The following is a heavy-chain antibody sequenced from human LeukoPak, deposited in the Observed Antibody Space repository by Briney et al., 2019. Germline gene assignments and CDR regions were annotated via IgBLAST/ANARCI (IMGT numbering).Heavy chain of an antibody. CDR1: GGSISSYY. Sequence: SETLFLTCTVSGGSISSYYWSWIRQPPGKGLEWIGYIYYSGSTNYNPSLKSRVTISVDTSKNQFSLQLSSVTAADTAVYYCARVREVEWELRFYFDYWGQGTLVTVSS. J-gene: IGHJ4*02. CDR2: IYYSGST. CDR3: ARVREVEWELRFYFDY. D-gene: IGHD1-26*01. V-gene: IGHV4-59*01.